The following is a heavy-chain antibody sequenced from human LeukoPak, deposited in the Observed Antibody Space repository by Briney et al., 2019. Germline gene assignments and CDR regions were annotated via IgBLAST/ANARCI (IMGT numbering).Heavy chain of an antibody. D-gene: IGHD2-8*02. Sequence: PGGSLRLSCAASGFTLSTYWMSWVRQAPGKGLEWVANIKQDGSEKKYLDSVKGRFTISRDNAKNSLYLQMNSLRAEDTALYYCARDLWAIRVLDGFDLWGQGTLVTASS. CDR3: ARDLWAIRVLDGFDL. CDR1: GFTLSTYW. J-gene: IGHJ4*02. CDR2: IKQDGSEK. V-gene: IGHV3-7*03.